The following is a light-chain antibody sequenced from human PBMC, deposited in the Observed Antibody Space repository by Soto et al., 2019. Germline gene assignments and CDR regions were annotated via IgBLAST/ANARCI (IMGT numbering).Light chain of an antibody. Sequence: DIQMTQSPSTLSASVGDRVTITCRASQSISSWLAWYQQKPGKAPKLLIYKASTLQSGVPSRFSGSGSGTEFTLAISSLQPDDSATYYRQKYTDNWPLGQGP. J-gene: IGKJ1*01. CDR2: KAS. V-gene: IGKV1-5*03. CDR3: QKYTDNWP. CDR1: QSISSW.